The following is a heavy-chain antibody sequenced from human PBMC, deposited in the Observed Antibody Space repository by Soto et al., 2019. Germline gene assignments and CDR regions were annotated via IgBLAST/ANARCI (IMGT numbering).Heavy chain of an antibody. D-gene: IGHD6-19*01. CDR1: GYTFTSYG. Sequence: QVQLVQSGAEVKKPGASVKVSCKASGYTFTSYGISWLRQAPGQGLEWMGWISAYHGNTNYAQQLQGSGTLTPDTSTSKGYMELRSRRSADPAVYYCAGDDSSGPYYFDYGGQGTLFTVSS. CDR3: AGDDSSGPYYFDY. V-gene: IGHV1-18*01. CDR2: ISAYHGNT. J-gene: IGHJ4*02.